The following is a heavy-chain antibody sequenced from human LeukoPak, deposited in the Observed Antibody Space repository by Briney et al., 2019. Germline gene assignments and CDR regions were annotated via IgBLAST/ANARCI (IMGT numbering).Heavy chain of an antibody. CDR2: ISNNGGYT. CDR1: GYTFSSSA. Sequence: GGSLRLSCAASGYTFSSSAMSWVRQAPGKGLEWVSAISNNGGYTYYADSVQGRFTISRDNSKSTLCLQMNSLRAEDTAVYYCAKQLGYCSDGSCYFPYWGQGTLVTVSS. J-gene: IGHJ4*02. V-gene: IGHV3-23*01. CDR3: AKQLGYCSDGSCYFPY. D-gene: IGHD2-15*01.